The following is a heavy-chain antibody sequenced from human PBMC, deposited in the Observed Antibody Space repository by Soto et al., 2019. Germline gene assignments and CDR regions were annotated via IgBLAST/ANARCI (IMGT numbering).Heavy chain of an antibody. J-gene: IGHJ4*02. CDR3: ARQIYDSDSGPNFQYHFDS. CDR2: IDPSDSQT. CDR1: GYSFAGYW. D-gene: IGHD3-22*01. Sequence: GESVKISCKGSGYSFAGYWITWVRQMPGKGLEWMGRIDPSDSQTYYSPSFRGHVTISAAKSITTVFLQWSSLRASDTAMYYCARQIYDSDSGPNFQYHFDSWGQGTLVTVSS. V-gene: IGHV5-10-1*01.